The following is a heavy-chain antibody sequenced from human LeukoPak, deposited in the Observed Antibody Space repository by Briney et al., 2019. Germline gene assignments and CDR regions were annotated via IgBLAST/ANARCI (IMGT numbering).Heavy chain of an antibody. CDR2: FNSDGSTT. CDR3: ARDGPCINGVCYTDFDY. D-gene: IGHD2-8*01. V-gene: IGHV3-74*01. J-gene: IGHJ4*02. CDR1: VFTFSDYW. Sequence: GGPLRLSCAASVFTFSDYWMKGVRKTPGKGLVCVSHFNSDGSTTVDADSVKGGFTISRDNATNTLSLQMHSLRADDMAVYYCARDGPCINGVCYTDFDYWGQGTLVTVSS.